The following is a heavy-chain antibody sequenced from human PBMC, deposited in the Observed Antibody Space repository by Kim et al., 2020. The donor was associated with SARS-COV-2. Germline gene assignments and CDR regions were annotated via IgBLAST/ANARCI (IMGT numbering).Heavy chain of an antibody. CDR3: AKDGTTYYYDSSGYYLDY. D-gene: IGHD3-22*01. V-gene: IGHV3-23*01. Sequence: KGRFTISRDNSKNTLYLQMNSLRAEDTAVYYCAKDGTTYYYDSSGYYLDYWGQGTLVTVSS. J-gene: IGHJ4*02.